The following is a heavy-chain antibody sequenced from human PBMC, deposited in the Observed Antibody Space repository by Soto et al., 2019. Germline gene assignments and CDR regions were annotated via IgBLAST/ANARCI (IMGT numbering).Heavy chain of an antibody. CDR3: ARGQRFSDWFDP. D-gene: IGHD3-3*01. J-gene: IGHJ5*02. V-gene: IGHV4-4*07. CDR2: VYSSGGT. Sequence: SETLSLTCTVSGGSMNSYYWTWIRQPAGKGLEWIGRVYSSGGTHYNPSLKSRITISLDTSNNQFSLRLLSVTDADTDVYYCARGQRFSDWFDPWGQGTLVTVSS. CDR1: GGSMNSYY.